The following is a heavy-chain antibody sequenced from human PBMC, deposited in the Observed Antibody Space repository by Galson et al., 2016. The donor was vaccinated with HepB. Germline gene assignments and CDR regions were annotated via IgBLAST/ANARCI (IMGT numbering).Heavy chain of an antibody. V-gene: IGHV3-33*01. CDR2: IWYDGSNK. D-gene: IGHD1-7*01. CDR3: ARDPPAVGTDTWG. CDR1: GFTFSSYG. Sequence: SLRLSCAASGFTFSSYGMHWVRQAPGKGLEWVAVIWYDGSNKYYADSVKGRFTISRDPSKNTLYLQMNSLRVEDTAVYYCARDPPAVGTDTWGWGQGTLVTVSS. J-gene: IGHJ4*02.